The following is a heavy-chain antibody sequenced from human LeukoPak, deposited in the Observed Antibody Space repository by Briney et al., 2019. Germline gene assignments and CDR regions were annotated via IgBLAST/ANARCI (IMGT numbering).Heavy chain of an antibody. CDR2: IYNSGST. J-gene: IGHJ3*02. CDR1: GGSLSSYY. CDR3: ASVKIATIDDAFDI. V-gene: IGHV4-4*09. Sequence: SQTLSLTCTVSGGSLSSYYWCWIRQPPPQGVGWIGYIYNSGSTNYNPSLKSRVTISVDTSKNQFSLKLSSVTAADTAVYYCASVKIATIDDAFDIWGQGTMVTVSS. D-gene: IGHD5-24*01.